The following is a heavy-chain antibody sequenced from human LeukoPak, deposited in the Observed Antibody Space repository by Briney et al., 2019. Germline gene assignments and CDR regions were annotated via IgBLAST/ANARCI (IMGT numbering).Heavy chain of an antibody. J-gene: IGHJ4*02. D-gene: IGHD1-26*01. CDR2: FDPEDGET. V-gene: IGHV1-24*01. CDR1: GYTLTELS. CDR3: ATAYSGSYHYFDY. Sequence: ASVKVSCKVSGYTLTELSMHWVRQAPGKGLEWMGGFDPEDGETIYAQKFQGRVTMTEDASTDTAYMELSSLRSEDTAVYYCATAYSGSYHYFDYWGQGTLVTVSS.